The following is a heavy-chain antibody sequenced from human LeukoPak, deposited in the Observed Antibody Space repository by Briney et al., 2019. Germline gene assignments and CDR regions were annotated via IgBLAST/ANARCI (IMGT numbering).Heavy chain of an antibody. CDR3: ARQGYGDEPYYFDY. CDR2: IYYSGST. V-gene: IGHV4-59*08. CDR1: GGSISSYY. J-gene: IGHJ4*02. D-gene: IGHD4-17*01. Sequence: NPSETLSLTCTVSGGSISSYYWSWIRQPPGKGLEWIGYIYYSGSTNYNPSLKSRVTISVDTSKNQFSLKLSSVTAADTAVYYCARQGYGDEPYYFDYWGQGTLVTVSS.